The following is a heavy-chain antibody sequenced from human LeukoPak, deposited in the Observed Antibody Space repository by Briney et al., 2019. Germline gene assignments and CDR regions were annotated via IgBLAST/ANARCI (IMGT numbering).Heavy chain of an antibody. V-gene: IGHV3-21*01. D-gene: IGHD3-10*01. CDR2: ISSSSSHI. CDR3: AKGGAVSSKSITLIRGTRRYYYYMDV. Sequence: GGSLRLSCAASGFTFSSYSMNWVRQAPGKGLEWVSSISSSSSHIYYADSVKGRFTISRDNAKNSLYLQMNSLRAEDKAVYYCAKGGAVSSKSITLIRGTRRYYYYMDVWGKGTSVTISS. CDR1: GFTFSSYS. J-gene: IGHJ6*03.